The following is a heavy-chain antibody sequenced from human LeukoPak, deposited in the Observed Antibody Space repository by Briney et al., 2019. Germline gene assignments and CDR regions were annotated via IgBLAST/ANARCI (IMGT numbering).Heavy chain of an antibody. CDR3: ARVGRGGYNYFDY. Sequence: SETLSLTCTVSGGSISSYYWSWIRQPPGKGLEWIGYIYYSGSTNYNPSLKSRVTISVDTSKNQFSLKLSSVTAADTAVYYCARVGRGGYNYFDYWGQGTLVTVSS. J-gene: IGHJ4*02. CDR1: GGSISSYY. V-gene: IGHV4-59*01. CDR2: IYYSGST. D-gene: IGHD5-24*01.